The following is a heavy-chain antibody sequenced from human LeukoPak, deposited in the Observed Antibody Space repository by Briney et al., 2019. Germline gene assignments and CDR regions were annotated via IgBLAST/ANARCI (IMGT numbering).Heavy chain of an antibody. CDR3: APGGDRTSGQ. D-gene: IGHD3-10*01. V-gene: IGHV3-11*01. Sequence: GGSLRLSCAATGFSFSDYYMNWFRQVPGKGLEWISYISNSGGAMFYADSVKGRFTVSRDNARNSLYLQMTSLRVEDTAVYHCAPGGDRTSGQWGQGTLVTVSS. CDR2: ISNSGGAM. CDR1: GFSFSDYY. J-gene: IGHJ4*02.